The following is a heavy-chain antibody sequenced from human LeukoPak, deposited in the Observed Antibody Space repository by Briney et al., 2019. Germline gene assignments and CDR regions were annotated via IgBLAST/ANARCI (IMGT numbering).Heavy chain of an antibody. CDR1: GFTFSSYA. D-gene: IGHD3-3*01. CDR3: ARTLPPTYYDFWSGYWYYYYYGMDV. CDR2: ISYDGSNK. V-gene: IGHV3-30-3*01. Sequence: PGGSLRLSCAASGFTFSSYAMHWVRQAPGKGLEWVAVISYDGSNKYYADSVKGRFTISRDNSKNTLYLQMNSLRAEDTAVYYCARTLPPTYYDFWSGYWYYYYYGMDVWGQGTTVTVSS. J-gene: IGHJ6*02.